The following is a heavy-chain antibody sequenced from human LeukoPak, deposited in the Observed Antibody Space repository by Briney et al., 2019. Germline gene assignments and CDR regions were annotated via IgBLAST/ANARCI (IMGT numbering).Heavy chain of an antibody. CDR3: AREVPDSSGYYYFDY. CDR1: VGTFSSYA. Sequence: SVKVSCKASVGTFSSYAISWVRQAPGQGLEWMGGIIPIFDTANYAQKFQSRVTITADESTSTAYMELSSLRSEDTAVYYCAREVPDSSGYYYFDYWGQGTLVTVSS. D-gene: IGHD3-22*01. CDR2: IIPIFDTA. V-gene: IGHV1-69*13. J-gene: IGHJ4*02.